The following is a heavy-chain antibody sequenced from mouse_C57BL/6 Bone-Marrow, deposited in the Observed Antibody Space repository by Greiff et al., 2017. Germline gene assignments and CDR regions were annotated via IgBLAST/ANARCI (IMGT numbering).Heavy chain of an antibody. J-gene: IGHJ3*01. CDR1: GFTFSDYY. CDR3: ARLTWFAY. Sequence: DVQLVESGGGLVQPGGSLKLSCAASGFTFSDYYMYWVRQTPEKRLEWVAYISNGGGSTYYPDTVKGRFTISRDNAKNTLYLQMSRLKSEDTAMYYCARLTWFAYWGRGTLVTVSA. V-gene: IGHV5-12*01. CDR2: ISNGGGST.